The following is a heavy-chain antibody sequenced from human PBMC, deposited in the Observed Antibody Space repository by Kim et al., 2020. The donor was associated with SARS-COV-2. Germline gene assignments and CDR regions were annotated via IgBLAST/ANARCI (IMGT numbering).Heavy chain of an antibody. CDR3: ARHGLASTYVAYCGGDCYSGFDY. CDR2: IYYSGST. J-gene: IGHJ4*02. D-gene: IGHD2-21*02. CDR1: GGSISSSSYY. V-gene: IGHV4-39*01. Sequence: SETLSLTCTVSGGSISSSSYYWGWIRQPPGKGLEWIGSIYYSGSTYYNPSLKSRVTISVDTSKNQFSLKLSSVTAADTAVYYCARHGLASTYVAYCGGDCYSGFDYWGQGTLVTVSS.